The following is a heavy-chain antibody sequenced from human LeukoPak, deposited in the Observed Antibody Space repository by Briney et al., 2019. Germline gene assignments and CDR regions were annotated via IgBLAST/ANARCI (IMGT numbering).Heavy chain of an antibody. D-gene: IGHD3-22*01. CDR1: GYSISSGYY. Sequence: PSETLSLTCAVSGYSISSGYYWGWIRQPPGKGLEWIGSIYHSGTTYYNPSLKSRVTMSVDTSKNQFSLKLSSVTVADTAVYYCETEMHYYDSSGYYPQTYWGQGTLVTVSS. CDR3: ETEMHYYDSSGYYPQTY. CDR2: IYHSGTT. J-gene: IGHJ4*02. V-gene: IGHV4-38-2*01.